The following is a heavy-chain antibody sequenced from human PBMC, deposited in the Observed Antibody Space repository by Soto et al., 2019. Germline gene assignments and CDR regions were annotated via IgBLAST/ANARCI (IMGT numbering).Heavy chain of an antibody. CDR3: ARSTTVTTKKTILLDY. Sequence: QVQLQESGPGLVKPSETLSLTCTVSGGSISSYYWSWIRQPPGKGLEWIGYIYYSGSTNYNPSLKSRVTISVDTSKNQFSLKLSSVTAADTAVYYCARSTTVTTKKTILLDYWGQGTLVTVSS. CDR1: GGSISSYY. CDR2: IYYSGST. J-gene: IGHJ4*02. D-gene: IGHD4-17*01. V-gene: IGHV4-59*01.